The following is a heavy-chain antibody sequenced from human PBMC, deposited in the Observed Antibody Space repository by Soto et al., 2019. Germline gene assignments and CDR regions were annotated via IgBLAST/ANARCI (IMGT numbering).Heavy chain of an antibody. Sequence: PGGSLRLSCAASGFTFSSYTMNWVRQAPGKELEWVSSINGRSSYITYADSLKGRFLVSRDNAKNSLYLQMDSLGADDTAVYYCARSRIPVADSRSDPIGYWGQGTLVTVSS. CDR1: GFTFSSYT. CDR3: ARSRIPVADSRSDPIGY. D-gene: IGHD6-19*01. CDR2: INGRSSYI. J-gene: IGHJ4*02. V-gene: IGHV3-21*01.